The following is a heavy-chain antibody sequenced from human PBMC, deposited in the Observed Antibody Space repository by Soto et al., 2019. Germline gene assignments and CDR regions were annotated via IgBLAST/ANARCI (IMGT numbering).Heavy chain of an antibody. D-gene: IGHD3-10*01. CDR1: GGSFSGYY. Sequence: SETLSLTCAVYGGSFSGYYWSWIRQPPGKGLEWIGEINHSGSTNYNPSLKSRVTISVDTSKNQFSLKLSSVTAADTAVYYCASAPYYYGSGSYYKDWGQGTLVIVSS. V-gene: IGHV4-34*01. CDR3: ASAPYYYGSGSYYKD. CDR2: INHSGST. J-gene: IGHJ4*02.